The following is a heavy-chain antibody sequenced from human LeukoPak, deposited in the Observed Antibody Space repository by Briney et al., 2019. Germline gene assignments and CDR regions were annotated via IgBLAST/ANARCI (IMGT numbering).Heavy chain of an antibody. V-gene: IGHV3-53*01. D-gene: IGHD1-7*01. J-gene: IGHJ4*02. Sequence: GGSLRLSCVASGFTVSNNYMAWVRQAPGKGLEWVSIIYPVGNTYYADSVKGRFTISRDNSWNTVDLQMNSLRAEDTAVYYCARGGLELRPAYFDYWGQGTLVTVSS. CDR1: GFTVSNNY. CDR3: ARGGLELRPAYFDY. CDR2: IYPVGNT.